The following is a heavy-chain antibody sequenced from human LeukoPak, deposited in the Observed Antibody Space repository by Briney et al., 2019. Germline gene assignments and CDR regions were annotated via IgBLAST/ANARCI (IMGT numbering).Heavy chain of an antibody. CDR2: IHHSGST. CDR1: GGSISSYY. D-gene: IGHD2-8*01. Sequence: SETLSLTCTVSGGSISSYYWSWIRQPPGKGLEWMGYIHHSGSTYYSSSLKSRVTISVDTSKKHFSLDLNSVTAADTAVYYCARFDAGQYGASDAFDIWGQGTMVTVSS. J-gene: IGHJ3*02. CDR3: ARFDAGQYGASDAFDI. V-gene: IGHV4-59*12.